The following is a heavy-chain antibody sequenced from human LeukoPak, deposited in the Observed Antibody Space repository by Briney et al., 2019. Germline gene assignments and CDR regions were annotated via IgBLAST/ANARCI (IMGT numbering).Heavy chain of an antibody. CDR1: GFTFSSYS. J-gene: IGHJ4*02. Sequence: GGSLRLSCAASGFTFSSYSLSWVRQVPGKGLEWISYISSSSSAIQYADSVKGRFTISRDNAKNSLYLQMNNLRAEDTAVYYCAKSVVVITFRFDDWGQGALVTVSS. V-gene: IGHV3-48*01. CDR3: AKSVVVITFRFDD. CDR2: ISSSSSAI. D-gene: IGHD2-15*01.